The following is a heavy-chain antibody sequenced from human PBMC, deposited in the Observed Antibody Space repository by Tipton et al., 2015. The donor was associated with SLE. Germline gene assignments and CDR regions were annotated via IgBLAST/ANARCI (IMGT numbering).Heavy chain of an antibody. V-gene: IGHV3-23*01. Sequence: SLRLSCAASGFTFSIYAMNWVRQAPGKGLEWVSSISYSERPKYYADSVEGRFTVSRDNSRNILYLEMSSLRTEDTAVYYCAKEATSNSWYSTTLETWGQGTLVTVSS. J-gene: IGHJ5*02. CDR2: ISYSERPK. CDR1: GFTFSIYA. D-gene: IGHD1-26*01. CDR3: AKEATSNSWYSTTLET.